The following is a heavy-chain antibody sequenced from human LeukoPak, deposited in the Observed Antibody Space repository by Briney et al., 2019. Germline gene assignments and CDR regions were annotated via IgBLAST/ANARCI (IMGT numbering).Heavy chain of an antibody. J-gene: IGHJ4*02. D-gene: IGHD1-26*01. V-gene: IGHV1-8*01. Sequence: ASVKVSCKASGYTFTSYDINWVRQATGQGLEWMGWMNLNSGNTGYAQKFQGRVTMTRNTSISTAYMELSSLRSEDTAVYYCARGRSIVGATTLGYWGQGTLVTVSS. CDR2: MNLNSGNT. CDR1: GYTFTSYD. CDR3: ARGRSIVGATTLGY.